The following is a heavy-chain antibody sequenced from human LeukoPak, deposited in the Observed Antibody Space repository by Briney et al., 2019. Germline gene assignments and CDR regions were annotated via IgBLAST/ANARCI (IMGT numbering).Heavy chain of an antibody. CDR2: ISSSSSYI. Sequence: GGSLRLSCAASGFTFSSYSMNWVRQAPGKGLEWVSSISSSSSYIYYADSVKGRFTISRDNAKNSLYLQMNSLRAEDTAVYYCARDGGVVVVPAANFDYWGQRTLVTVPS. V-gene: IGHV3-21*01. D-gene: IGHD2-2*01. CDR3: ARDGGVVVVPAANFDY. J-gene: IGHJ4*02. CDR1: GFTFSSYS.